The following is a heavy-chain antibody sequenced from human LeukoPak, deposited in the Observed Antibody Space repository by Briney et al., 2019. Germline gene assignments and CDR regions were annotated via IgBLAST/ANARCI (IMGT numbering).Heavy chain of an antibody. CDR3: ASRRYGSGSYEDY. D-gene: IGHD3-10*01. CDR2: IYHSGST. Sequence: SETLSLTCTVSGGSISSSSYYWGWIRQPPGKGLEWIGSIYHSGSTYYNPSLKSRVTISVDTSKNQFSLKLSSVTAADTAVYYCASRRYGSGSYEDYWGQGTLVTVSS. V-gene: IGHV4-39*01. J-gene: IGHJ4*02. CDR1: GGSISSSSYY.